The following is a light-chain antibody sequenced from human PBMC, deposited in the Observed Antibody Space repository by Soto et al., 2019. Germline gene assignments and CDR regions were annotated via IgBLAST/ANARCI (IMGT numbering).Light chain of an antibody. CDR1: QSIRNY. Sequence: DIQMTQSPSSLSASVGDRVTITCRASQSIRNYLNWYQQKPGKVPNLLIYGASSLQSGVPSRFSGSGSETDFTLTINNLQPEEFATYYCQQSYTAVFTFGPGTKVDIK. V-gene: IGKV1-39*01. CDR3: QQSYTAVFT. J-gene: IGKJ3*01. CDR2: GAS.